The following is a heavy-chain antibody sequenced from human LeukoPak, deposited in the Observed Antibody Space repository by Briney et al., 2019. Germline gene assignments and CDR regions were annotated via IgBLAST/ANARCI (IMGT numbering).Heavy chain of an antibody. D-gene: IGHD3-22*01. J-gene: IGHJ3*02. CDR1: GYTFDDYA. CDR2: ISWNSGSI. Sequence: GGSLRLSCAASGYTFDDYAMHWVRQAPGKGLEWVSGISWNSGSIGYADSVKGRFTISRDNAKNSLYLQMNSLRAEDTALYYCAKGYYYDSSGTSAFDIWGQGTMVTVSS. CDR3: AKGYYYDSSGTSAFDI. V-gene: IGHV3-9*01.